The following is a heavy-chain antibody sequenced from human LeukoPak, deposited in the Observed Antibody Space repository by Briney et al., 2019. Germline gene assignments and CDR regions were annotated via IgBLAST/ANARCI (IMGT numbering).Heavy chain of an antibody. D-gene: IGHD3-22*01. J-gene: IGHJ5*02. CDR1: GFTFSSYS. CDR3: ARDATYYYDSSGYYYSNWFDP. Sequence: GASLRLSCAAPGFTFSSYSMNWVRQAPGKGLEWVSSISSSSSYIYYADSVKGRFTISRDNAKNSLYLQMNSLRAEDTAVYYCARDATYYYDSSGYYYSNWFDPCGQGTLVTVSS. V-gene: IGHV3-21*01. CDR2: ISSSSSYI.